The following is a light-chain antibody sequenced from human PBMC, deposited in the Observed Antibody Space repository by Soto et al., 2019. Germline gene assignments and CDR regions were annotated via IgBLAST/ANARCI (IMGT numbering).Light chain of an antibody. Sequence: EIVLTQSPGTLSLSPGERATLSCRASESVSSNYLAWYQQQPGQAPRLLIYGASSRATGIPERFSGSGYGTDFTITISRLETEDFAVYYCQQYGSSPWTFGQGTKVEIK. J-gene: IGKJ1*01. CDR1: ESVSSNY. V-gene: IGKV3-20*01. CDR3: QQYGSSPWT. CDR2: GAS.